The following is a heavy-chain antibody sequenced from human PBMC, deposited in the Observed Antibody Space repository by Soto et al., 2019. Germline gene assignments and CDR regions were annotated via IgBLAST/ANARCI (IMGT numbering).Heavy chain of an antibody. Sequence: ASVKVSCKASGYTFTGYYMHWVRQAPGQGLEWMGWINPNSGGTNYAQKFQGRVTMTRDTSISTAYMELSRLRSDDTAVYYCARQKGPRRDSSSSNWFDPWGQGTLVTVSS. V-gene: IGHV1-2*02. D-gene: IGHD6-6*01. CDR1: GYTFTGYY. CDR2: INPNSGGT. J-gene: IGHJ5*02. CDR3: ARQKGPRRDSSSSNWFDP.